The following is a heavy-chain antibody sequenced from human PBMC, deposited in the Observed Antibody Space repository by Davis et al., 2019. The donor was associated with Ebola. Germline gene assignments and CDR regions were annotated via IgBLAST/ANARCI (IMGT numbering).Heavy chain of an antibody. CDR2: INAGNGNT. Sequence: AASVKVSCKASGYTFTSYAMHWVRQAPGQRLEWMGWINAGNGNTKYSQKFQGRVTITRDTSTSTAYMELSSLRSEDTAVYYCARSTNVGSSWYGGDYYYYGMDVWGQGTTVTVSS. CDR1: GYTFTSYA. D-gene: IGHD6-13*01. V-gene: IGHV1-3*01. J-gene: IGHJ6*02. CDR3: ARSTNVGSSWYGGDYYYYGMDV.